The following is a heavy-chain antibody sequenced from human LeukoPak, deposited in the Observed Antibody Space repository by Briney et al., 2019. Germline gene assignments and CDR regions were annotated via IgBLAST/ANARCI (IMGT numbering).Heavy chain of an antibody. D-gene: IGHD3-3*01. CDR3: ARELRDDDFWSGKDYYYGMDV. CDR1: GYTFTSYG. Sequence: ASVKVSCKASGYTFTSYGISWVRQAPGQGLEWMGWISAYNGNTNYAQKLQGRVTMTTDTSTSTAYMELRSLRSDDTAVYYCARELRDDDFWSGKDYYYGMDVWGQGTTVTVSS. CDR2: ISAYNGNT. V-gene: IGHV1-18*01. J-gene: IGHJ6*02.